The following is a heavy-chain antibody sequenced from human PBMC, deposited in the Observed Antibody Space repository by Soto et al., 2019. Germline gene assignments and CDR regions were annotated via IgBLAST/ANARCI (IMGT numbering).Heavy chain of an antibody. J-gene: IGHJ4*02. CDR1: RYTFSDYY. Sequence: GASVKVSCKASRYTFSDYYIHWVRQAPGQGLEWMGWINPNSGGTKYAPKFQGGVTMTRDTSITTAYMELTRLRAADTAVYYCAREPATAKPEGVDFWGQGTLVTISS. V-gene: IGHV1-2*02. D-gene: IGHD1-1*01. CDR3: AREPATAKPEGVDF. CDR2: INPNSGGT.